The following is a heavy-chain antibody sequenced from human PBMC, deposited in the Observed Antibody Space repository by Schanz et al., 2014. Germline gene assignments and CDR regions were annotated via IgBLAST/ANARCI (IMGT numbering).Heavy chain of an antibody. J-gene: IGHJ6*02. V-gene: IGHV3-7*01. CDR3: AREQDMVVRSYNHHHGMDV. D-gene: IGHD2-2*01. CDR1: PGFTLIHHW. Sequence: EVQLVESGGGLVQPGGSLRLSCTASPGFTLIHHWMTWVRQAPGKGLEWVANIKEDGGETAYVGSVKGRFTISRDDAENSLYLEMTRLRAEDTAVYYCAREQDMVVRSYNHHHGMDVWGQGTTVTVSS. CDR2: IKEDGGET.